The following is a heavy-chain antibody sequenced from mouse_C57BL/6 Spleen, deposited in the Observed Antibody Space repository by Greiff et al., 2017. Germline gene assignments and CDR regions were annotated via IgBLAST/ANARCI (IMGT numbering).Heavy chain of an antibody. CDR2: ISDGGSYT. CDR1: GFTFSSYA. V-gene: IGHV5-4*01. D-gene: IGHD2-4*01. J-gene: IGHJ3*01. Sequence: VQLKESGEGLVKPGGSLKLSCAASGFTFSSYAMSWVRQTPEKRLEWVATISDGGSYTYYPDNVKGRFTISRDNAKNNLYLQMSHLKSEDTAMYYCAREGDYDWFAYWGQGTLVTVSA. CDR3: AREGDYDWFAY.